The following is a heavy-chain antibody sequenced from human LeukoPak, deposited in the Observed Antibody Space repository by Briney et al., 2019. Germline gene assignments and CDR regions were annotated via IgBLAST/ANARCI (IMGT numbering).Heavy chain of an antibody. Sequence: GGSLRLSCAASGFTFDDYTMHWVRQAPGKGLELVSLISWDGGSIYYADSVKGRFTISRDNSKNSLFLQMNSLRTEDTAWYYCAKDRGYCSGGSCYYFDYWGQGTLVTVSS. CDR1: GFTFDDYT. V-gene: IGHV3-43*01. J-gene: IGHJ4*02. D-gene: IGHD2-15*01. CDR3: AKDRGYCSGGSCYYFDY. CDR2: ISWDGGSI.